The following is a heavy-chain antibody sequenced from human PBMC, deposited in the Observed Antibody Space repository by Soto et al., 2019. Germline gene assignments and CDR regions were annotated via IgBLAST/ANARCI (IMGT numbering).Heavy chain of an antibody. CDR3: AKPRLVAGLIKYVDFAS. J-gene: IGHJ4*02. Sequence: QVRLVESGGGVVQPGRSLRLSCAVSGLIFNVYSMHWVRQSPGKGLEWVAVISYDGRVTHYADSVKGRFTISRDNSENTLTLQMNSLRAEDTAVYYCAKPRLVAGLIKYVDFASWGQGTLVTVSS. V-gene: IGHV3-30*18. D-gene: IGHD6-19*01. CDR2: ISYDGRVT. CDR1: GLIFNVYS.